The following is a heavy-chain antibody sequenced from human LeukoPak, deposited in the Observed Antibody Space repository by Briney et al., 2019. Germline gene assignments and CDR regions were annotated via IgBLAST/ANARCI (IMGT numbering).Heavy chain of an antibody. CDR2: ISGSGGST. J-gene: IGHJ5*02. Sequence: PGGSLRLSCAASGFTFSSYAMSWVRQAPGKGLEWVSAISGSGGSTYYADSVKGRFTISRDNSKNTLYLQMNSLRAEDTAVYYCAKLEIAYSGSYYRWFDPWGQGTLVTVSS. CDR3: AKLEIAYSGSYYRWFDP. CDR1: GFTFSSYA. D-gene: IGHD1-26*01. V-gene: IGHV3-23*01.